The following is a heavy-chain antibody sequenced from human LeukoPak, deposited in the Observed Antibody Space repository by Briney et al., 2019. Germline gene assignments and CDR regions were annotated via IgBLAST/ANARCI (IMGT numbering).Heavy chain of an antibody. Sequence: GGSLRLSCAASGFTFSSYAMSWVRQAPGKGLEWVSAISGSGGNTYYADSVKGRFTISRDNSKNTLYLQMNSLRAEDTAVYYCAKTGDSSGYYLDYWGQGTLVTVSS. D-gene: IGHD3-22*01. V-gene: IGHV3-23*01. CDR1: GFTFSSYA. J-gene: IGHJ4*02. CDR2: ISGSGGNT. CDR3: AKTGDSSGYYLDY.